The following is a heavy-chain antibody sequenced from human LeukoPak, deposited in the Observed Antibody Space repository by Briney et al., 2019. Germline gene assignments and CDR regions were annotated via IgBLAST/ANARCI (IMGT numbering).Heavy chain of an antibody. J-gene: IGHJ4*02. CDR1: GGSISSYY. Sequence: SETLSLTCTVSGGSISSYYWSWIRQPPGKGLGWIGYIYYSGSTNYNPSLKSRVTISVATSKNQFSLKLSSVTAADTAVYYCASGYSGYDPFFDYWGQGTLVTVSS. CDR3: ASGYSGYDPFFDY. V-gene: IGHV4-59*08. D-gene: IGHD5-12*01. CDR2: IYYSGST.